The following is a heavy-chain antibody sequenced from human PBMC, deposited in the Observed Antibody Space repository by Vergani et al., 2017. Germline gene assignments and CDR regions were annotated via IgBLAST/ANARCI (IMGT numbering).Heavy chain of an antibody. V-gene: IGHV4-34*01. CDR3: ARVLGSGSYKTPSLYYYYMDV. CDR1: GGSFSGYY. Sequence: QVQLQQWGAGLLKPSETLSLTCAVYGGSFSGYYWSWIRQPPGKGLELIGEINHSGSTNYNPSLKSRVTISVDTSKNQFSLKLSSVTAADTAVYYCARVLGSGSYKTPSLYYYYMDVWGKGTTVTVSS. J-gene: IGHJ6*03. CDR2: INHSGST. D-gene: IGHD3-10*01.